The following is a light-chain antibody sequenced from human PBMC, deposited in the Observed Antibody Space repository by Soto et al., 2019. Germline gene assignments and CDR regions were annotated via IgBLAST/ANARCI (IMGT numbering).Light chain of an antibody. Sequence: QSALAQPASVSGSPGQSITISCTGTSSEVGDYDFVSWYQHHPGKAPKLIIYEVSNRPSWVSDRFSGSKSGNTASLTISGLQAEDETAYYCSSYTTSSPLVFGTGTKLTVL. CDR3: SSYTTSSPLV. CDR2: EVS. CDR1: SSEVGDYDF. V-gene: IGLV2-14*01. J-gene: IGLJ1*01.